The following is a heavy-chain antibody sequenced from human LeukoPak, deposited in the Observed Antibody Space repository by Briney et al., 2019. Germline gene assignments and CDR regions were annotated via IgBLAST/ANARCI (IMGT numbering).Heavy chain of an antibody. CDR1: GYTFTSYA. D-gene: IGHD4-17*01. CDR2: INTNTGNP. V-gene: IGHV7-4-1*02. J-gene: IGHJ4*02. Sequence: ASVKVSCKASGYTFTSYAMNWVRQAPGQGLEWMGWINTNTGNPTYAQGFTGRFVFSLDTPVSTAYLQISSLKAEDTAVYYCAGDSSMVTFDYWGQGTLVTVSS. CDR3: AGDSSMVTFDY.